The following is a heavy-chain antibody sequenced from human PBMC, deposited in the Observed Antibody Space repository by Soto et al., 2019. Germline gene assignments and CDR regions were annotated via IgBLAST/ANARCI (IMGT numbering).Heavy chain of an antibody. Sequence: GASVKVSCKASGGTLSSYAISWVRQDPGQGLEWMGGIIPIFGTANYAQKFQGRVTITADKSTSTAYMELSSLRSEDTAVYYCARGANWNSTRGHYYYYGMDVWGQGTTVTVSS. CDR2: IIPIFGTA. V-gene: IGHV1-69*06. D-gene: IGHD1-7*01. J-gene: IGHJ6*02. CDR1: GGTLSSYA. CDR3: ARGANWNSTRGHYYYYGMDV.